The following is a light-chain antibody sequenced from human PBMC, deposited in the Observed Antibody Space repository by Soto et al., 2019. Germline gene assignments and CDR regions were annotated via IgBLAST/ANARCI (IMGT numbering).Light chain of an antibody. CDR2: LTS. V-gene: IGKV1-39*01. Sequence: IQMTQSPSSLSASIGDRVNITCRASQSINTYLNWYRQRPGKAPELLIYLTSTLQTGVPSRFSGSGSGTDFSLTFSSLQPEDFATYYCQQSYSALVTFGGGTKVEI. CDR3: QQSYSALVT. J-gene: IGKJ4*01. CDR1: QSINTY.